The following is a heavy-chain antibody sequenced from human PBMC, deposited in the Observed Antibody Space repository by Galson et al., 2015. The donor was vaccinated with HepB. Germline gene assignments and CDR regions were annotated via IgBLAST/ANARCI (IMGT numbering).Heavy chain of an antibody. D-gene: IGHD1-26*01. CDR2: TCYRSKWNN. CDR3: ARDPSGSYWGRWFDL. CDR1: GDSVSSNSAA. Sequence: CAISGDSVSSNSAAWNWIRQSPSRGLEWLGRTCYRSKWNNDYAESVKSRMTIKPDTSKNEFSLQLNSVTPEDTAVYYCARDPSGSYWGRWFDLWGQGIPVTVSS. J-gene: IGHJ5*02. V-gene: IGHV6-1*01.